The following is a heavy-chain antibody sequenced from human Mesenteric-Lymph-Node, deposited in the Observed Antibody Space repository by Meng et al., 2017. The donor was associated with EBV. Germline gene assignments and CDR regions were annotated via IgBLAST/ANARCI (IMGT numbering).Heavy chain of an antibody. J-gene: IGHJ4*02. CDR1: GGSISSYF. Sequence: QVQLPASGPGLMKPSETLSLTCTVSGGSISSYFWTWIRQTPGKGLEWIGHIYSTGSANYNPSLKSRATISVDTSKNQFSLKLSSVTAADTAVYYCARVPVQGHIIWGLDYWGQGTLVTVSS. V-gene: IGHV4-59*01. D-gene: IGHD3-10*01. CDR2: IYSTGSA. CDR3: ARVPVQGHIIWGLDY.